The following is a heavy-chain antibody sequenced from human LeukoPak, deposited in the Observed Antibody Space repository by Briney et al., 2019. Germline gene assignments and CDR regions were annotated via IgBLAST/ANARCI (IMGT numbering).Heavy chain of an antibody. CDR3: ARAQKEGYSYGYSERRKVFFDY. D-gene: IGHD5-18*01. V-gene: IGHV4-34*01. J-gene: IGHJ4*02. CDR2: INHSGST. Sequence: SETLSLTCTVSGGSISSYYWSWIRQPPGKGLEWIGEINHSGSTNYNPSLKSRVTISVDTSKNQFSLKLSSVTAADTAVYYCARAQKEGYSYGYSERRKVFFDYWGQGTLVTVSS. CDR1: GGSISSYY.